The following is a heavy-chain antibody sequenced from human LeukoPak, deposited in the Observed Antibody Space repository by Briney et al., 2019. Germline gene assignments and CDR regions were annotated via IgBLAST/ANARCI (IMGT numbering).Heavy chain of an antibody. CDR2: INHSGST. CDR3: ARGVAAAGTESWSYFDY. Sequence: PSETLSLTCAVYGGSFSGYYWSWIRQPPGKGLEWIGEINHSGSTNYNPSLKSRVTISVDTSKSQFSLKLSSVTAADTAVYYCARGVAAAGTESWSYFDYWGQGTLVTVSS. J-gene: IGHJ4*02. D-gene: IGHD6-13*01. V-gene: IGHV4-34*01. CDR1: GGSFSGYY.